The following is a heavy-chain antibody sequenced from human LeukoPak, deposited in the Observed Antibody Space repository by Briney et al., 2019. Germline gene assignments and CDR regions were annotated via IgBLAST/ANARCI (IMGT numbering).Heavy chain of an antibody. Sequence: GGSLRLSCAASGFTVSSNYMSWVRQAPGKGLEWVSVIYSGGSTYYADSVKGRFTISRDNSENTLYLQMNSLRAEDTAVYYCARDLLGAGIVGATTSDYGMDVWGQGTTVTVSS. V-gene: IGHV3-66*01. CDR2: IYSGGST. D-gene: IGHD1-26*01. CDR3: ARDLLGAGIVGATTSDYGMDV. J-gene: IGHJ6*02. CDR1: GFTVSSNY.